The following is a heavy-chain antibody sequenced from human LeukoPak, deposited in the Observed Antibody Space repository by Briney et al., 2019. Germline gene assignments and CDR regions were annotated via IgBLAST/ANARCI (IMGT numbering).Heavy chain of an antibody. CDR2: IVGGDGGT. J-gene: IGHJ6*03. CDR3: ARGAVYYMDI. D-gene: IGHD6-19*01. V-gene: IGHV3-23*01. Sequence: GGSLRLSCAASGFPISTNGMSWVRQAPGKGLEWVSGIVGGDGGTYYADSVKGRFIISRDNSKNTLYVQMNSLRAEDTAVYYCARGAVYYMDIWGKGATVTISS. CDR1: GFPISTNG.